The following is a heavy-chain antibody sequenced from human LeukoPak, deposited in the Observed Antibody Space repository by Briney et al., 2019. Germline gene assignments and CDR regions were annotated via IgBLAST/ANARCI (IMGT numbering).Heavy chain of an antibody. J-gene: IGHJ4*02. D-gene: IGHD2-15*01. V-gene: IGHV3-21*01. CDR3: AGALCSGGSCYSFNY. CDR1: GLFRPHS. CDR2: IRTGGYI. Sequence: PGGSLRLSCAASGLFRPHSLNWVRQAPGKGLEWLSSIRTGGYIHYAESAKGRFIISRDNARDSLYLQMNSLSAEDTAIYYCAGALCSGGSCYSFNYWGQGTLVTVSP.